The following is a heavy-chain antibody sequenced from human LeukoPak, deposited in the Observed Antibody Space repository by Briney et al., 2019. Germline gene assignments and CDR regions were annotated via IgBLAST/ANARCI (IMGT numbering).Heavy chain of an antibody. V-gene: IGHV3-21*01. Sequence: PGGSLRLSCAASGFTFSSYAMHWVRQAPGKGLEWVSSISSSSSYIYYADSVKGRFTISRDNAKNSLYLQMNSLRAEDTAVYYCARVLDIQYYDSSGYGPFGYWGQGTLVTVSS. CDR1: GFTFSSYA. D-gene: IGHD3-22*01. CDR3: ARVLDIQYYDSSGYGPFGY. J-gene: IGHJ4*02. CDR2: ISSSSSYI.